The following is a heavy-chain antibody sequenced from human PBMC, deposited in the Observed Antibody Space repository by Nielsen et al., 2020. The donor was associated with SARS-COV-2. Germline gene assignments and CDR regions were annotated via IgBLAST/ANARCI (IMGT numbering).Heavy chain of an antibody. Sequence: GVLKISCAASGFTFSNYWMNWVRQAPGKGLEWVANIEEDGSEKFYLDSVKGRFTISRDNAKNSLYLQMNSLRVEDTAVYYCARVSSMWLTYMDVWGQGTTVTVSS. CDR1: GFTFSNYW. D-gene: IGHD6-19*01. CDR2: IEEDGSEK. V-gene: IGHV3-7*01. J-gene: IGHJ6*02. CDR3: ARVSSMWLTYMDV.